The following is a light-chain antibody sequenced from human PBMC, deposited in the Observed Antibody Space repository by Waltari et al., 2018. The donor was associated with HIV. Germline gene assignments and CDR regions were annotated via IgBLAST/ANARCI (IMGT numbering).Light chain of an antibody. V-gene: IGKV1-8*01. Sequence: AIRMTQSPSSFSASTGDRVTITCRASQGISSYLAWYQQKPGKAPKLLIYAASTLQSGVPSRFSGSGSGTDFTLTISCLQSKDLATYYCQQYYSYPGTFGQGTKLEIK. J-gene: IGKJ2*02. CDR1: QGISSY. CDR2: AAS. CDR3: QQYYSYPGT.